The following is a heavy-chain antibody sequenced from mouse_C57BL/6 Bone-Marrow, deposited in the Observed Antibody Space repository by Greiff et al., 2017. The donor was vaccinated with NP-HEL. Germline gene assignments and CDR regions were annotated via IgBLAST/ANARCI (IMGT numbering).Heavy chain of an antibody. D-gene: IGHD1-2*01. CDR2: INPYNGGT. Sequence: VQLQQSGPVLVKPGASVKMSCKASGYTFTDYYMNWVKQSHGKSLEWIGVINPYNGGTSYNQKFKGKATLTVDKSSSTAYMELNSLTSEDSAVYYCARDGDDAMDYWGQGTSVTVSS. CDR3: ARDGDDAMDY. V-gene: IGHV1-19*01. J-gene: IGHJ4*01. CDR1: GYTFTDYY.